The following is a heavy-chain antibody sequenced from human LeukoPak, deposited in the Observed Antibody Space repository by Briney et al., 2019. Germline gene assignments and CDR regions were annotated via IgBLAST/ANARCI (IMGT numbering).Heavy chain of an antibody. CDR2: ISDSGDAT. J-gene: IGHJ4*02. CDR1: GFTFSNFA. CDR3: TTDLSYGVSRGVY. Sequence: TGGSLRLSCATSGFTFSNFAMSWVRQAPGKGLEWVSGISDSGDATQYANSVKGRFTISRDSSKNTLFLQMNSLKTEDTAVYYCTTDLSYGVSRGVYWGQGTLVTVSS. V-gene: IGHV3-23*01. D-gene: IGHD4-17*01.